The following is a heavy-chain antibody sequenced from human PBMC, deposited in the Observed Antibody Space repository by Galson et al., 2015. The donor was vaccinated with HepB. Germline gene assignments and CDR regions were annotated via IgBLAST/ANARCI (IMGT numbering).Heavy chain of an antibody. CDR2: ISHDGSNK. CDR1: GFTFSSYA. CDR3: ASSTVTKEKMLRPRISSYFDY. Sequence: FLRLSCAASGFTFSSYAMHWVRQAPGKGLGWVAVISHDGSNKYYADSGKGRFTISRDNSKNTLYLQMNSLRAEDTAVYYCASSTVTKEKMLRPRISSYFDYWGQGTLVTVSS. D-gene: IGHD4-11*01. J-gene: IGHJ4*02. V-gene: IGHV3-30-3*01.